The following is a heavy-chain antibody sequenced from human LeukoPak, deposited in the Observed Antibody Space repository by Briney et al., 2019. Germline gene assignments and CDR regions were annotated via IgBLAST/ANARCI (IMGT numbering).Heavy chain of an antibody. V-gene: IGHV3-74*01. CDR1: GFTFSSYA. CDR3: ARGGYCNSTTCYFNDWFDP. CDR2: VNTDGSSS. J-gene: IGHJ5*02. Sequence: GRSLRLSCAASGFTFSSYAMHWVRQAPGKGLVWVSRVNTDGSSSNYADSVKGRFTISRDNAKNSLYLQMNSLRAEDTAVYYCARGGYCNSTTCYFNDWFDPWGQGTLVTVSS. D-gene: IGHD2-2*01.